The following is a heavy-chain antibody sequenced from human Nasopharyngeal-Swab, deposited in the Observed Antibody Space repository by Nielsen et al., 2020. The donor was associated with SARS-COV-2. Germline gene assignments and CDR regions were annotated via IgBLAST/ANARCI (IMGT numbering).Heavy chain of an antibody. J-gene: IGHJ4*02. Sequence: GESLKISCAASGFTFSSYWMHWVRQAPGKGLVWVSRINSEESTTTYADSVKGRFTISRDNTKNTLYLQMNSLRAEDTAVYYCARDSPWQELDYWGQGTLVTVSS. V-gene: IGHV3-74*01. D-gene: IGHD1-1*01. CDR1: GFTFSSYW. CDR3: ARDSPWQELDY. CDR2: INSEESTT.